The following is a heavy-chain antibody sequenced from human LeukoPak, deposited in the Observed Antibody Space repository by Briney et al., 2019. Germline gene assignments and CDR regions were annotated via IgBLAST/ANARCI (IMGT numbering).Heavy chain of an antibody. CDR1: GFTLSSYS. CDR2: ISSSSSSI. J-gene: IGHJ1*01. CDR3: AKVAKYYYGSETYYFLEH. Sequence: PGGSLRLSCVASGFTLSSYSMNWVRQAPGKGLEWVSSISSSSSSINNADSVNGRFTISRDNTKKSLYLQMNSLRVEDTAVYYCAKVAKYYYGSETYYFLEHWGQGTPVTASS. V-gene: IGHV3-21*01. D-gene: IGHD3-10*01.